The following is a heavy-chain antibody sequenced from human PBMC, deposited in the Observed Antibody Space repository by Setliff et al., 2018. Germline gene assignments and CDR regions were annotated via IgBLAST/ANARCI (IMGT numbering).Heavy chain of an antibody. J-gene: IGHJ4*02. Sequence: ASVKVSCKASGYTFTGYYMHWVRQAPGQGLEWMGWINPNSGGTNYAQKFQGWVTMTRDTSISTAYMELSRLRSDDTAVYYCARGRDFWSGYSYYFDYWGQGTLVTVSS. CDR2: INPNSGGT. V-gene: IGHV1-2*04. CDR3: ARGRDFWSGYSYYFDY. D-gene: IGHD3-3*01. CDR1: GYTFTGYY.